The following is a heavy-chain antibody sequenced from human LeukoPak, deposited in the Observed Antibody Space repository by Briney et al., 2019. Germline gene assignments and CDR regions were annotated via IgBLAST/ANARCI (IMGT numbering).Heavy chain of an antibody. V-gene: IGHV4-38-2*01. CDR1: GYSISSGYH. J-gene: IGHJ4*02. D-gene: IGHD6-13*01. CDR3: TRVDSLAAAGRGRFDY. Sequence: PSETLSLTCAVSGYSISSGYHWGWMRQPPGKGLEWIGSIYYSGSTYYNPSLKSRVTISVDTSQNQFSVKLTSVTAADTALYYCTRVDSLAAAGRGRFDYWGQGTLVTVSS. CDR2: IYYSGST.